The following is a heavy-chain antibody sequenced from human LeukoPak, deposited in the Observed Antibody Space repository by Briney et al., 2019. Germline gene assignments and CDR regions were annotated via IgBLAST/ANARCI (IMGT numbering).Heavy chain of an antibody. J-gene: IGHJ4*02. Sequence: GESLRISCKASGYRFISHWIGCVRQKPGKGLEWMGIVFPDDSDTRVSPSFQGQVTISVDKSISTAFLQWSSLSASDTAMYYCARRKGYYDTSGYYAFDYWGQGTLVTVSS. CDR1: GYRFISHW. CDR3: ARRKGYYDTSGYYAFDY. D-gene: IGHD3-22*01. V-gene: IGHV5-51*01. CDR2: VFPDDSDT.